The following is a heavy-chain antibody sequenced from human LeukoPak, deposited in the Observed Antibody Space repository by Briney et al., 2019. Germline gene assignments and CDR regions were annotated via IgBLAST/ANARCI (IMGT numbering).Heavy chain of an antibody. CDR3: AGDSRTVITTNLRSYYYYGMDV. CDR2: IYYSGRT. J-gene: IGHJ6*02. D-gene: IGHD4-11*01. CDR1: GGSISSGGYY. Sequence: SETLSLTCTVSGGSISSGGYYWSWVRQHPGKGLEWVGYIYYSGRTYYNPSLKSRVTISVDTSKNQFSLKLSSVTAADTAVYYCAGDSRTVITTNLRSYYYYGMDVWGQGTTVTVSS. V-gene: IGHV4-31*03.